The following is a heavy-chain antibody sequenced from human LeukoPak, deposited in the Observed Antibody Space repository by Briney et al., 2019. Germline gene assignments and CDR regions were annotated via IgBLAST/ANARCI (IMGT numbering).Heavy chain of an antibody. V-gene: IGHV3-30*02. CDR2: IRYDGSNK. Sequence: GGSLRLSCAASGFTFSSYGMHWVRQAPGKGLEWVAFIRYDGSNKYYADSVKGRFTISRDNSKSTLYLQMNSLRAEDTAVYYCAKDHGRYGDLSSPMYYFDYWGQGTLVTVSS. J-gene: IGHJ4*02. CDR1: GFTFSSYG. CDR3: AKDHGRYGDLSSPMYYFDY. D-gene: IGHD4-17*01.